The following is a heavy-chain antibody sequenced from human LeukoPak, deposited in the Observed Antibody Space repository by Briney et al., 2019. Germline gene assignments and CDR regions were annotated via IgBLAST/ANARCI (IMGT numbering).Heavy chain of an antibody. CDR2: IYSRGLTRGST. J-gene: IGHJ4*01. V-gene: IGHV4-4*08. Sequence: RASETLSLTCTVSGGSLSSYYWSWIRQPPGKGLEWIGYIYSRGLTRGSTNYNPSLKSRVTISVDTTMNQFSLKLSSVTAADTAVYYCARTPYDSSGHYFDYWGHGTLVTVSS. D-gene: IGHD3-22*01. CDR1: GGSLSSYY. CDR3: ARTPYDSSGHYFDY.